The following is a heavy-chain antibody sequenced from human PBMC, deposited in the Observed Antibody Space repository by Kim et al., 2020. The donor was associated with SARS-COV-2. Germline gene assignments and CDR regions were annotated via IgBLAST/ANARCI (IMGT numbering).Heavy chain of an antibody. CDR3: ARSHTRPIFGVVTPLDY. D-gene: IGHD3-3*01. V-gene: IGHV4-30-2*04. J-gene: IGHJ4*02. Sequence: LNGRVTISVDTSKNQFSLKLSSVTAADTAVYYCARSHTRPIFGVVTPLDYWGQGTLVTVSS.